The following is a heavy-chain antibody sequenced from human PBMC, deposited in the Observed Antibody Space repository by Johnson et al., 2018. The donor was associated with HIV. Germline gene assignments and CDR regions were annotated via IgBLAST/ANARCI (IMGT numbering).Heavy chain of an antibody. V-gene: IGHV3-9*01. CDR3: VKDLEGFMVQGQPMGLHAFDI. CDR2: ISWNSGSI. CDR1: GFTFDDYA. Sequence: LLVESGGGLVQPGRSLRLSCAASGFTFDDYAMHWVRQAPGKGLEWVSGISWNSGSIGYADSVKGRFTISRDNAKNSLYLQMNSLRAEDTALHYCVKDLEGFMVQGQPMGLHAFDIWGQGTMVTVSS. J-gene: IGHJ3*02. D-gene: IGHD3-10*01.